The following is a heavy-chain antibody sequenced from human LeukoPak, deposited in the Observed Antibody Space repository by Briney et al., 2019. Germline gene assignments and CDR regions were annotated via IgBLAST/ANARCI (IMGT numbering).Heavy chain of an antibody. D-gene: IGHD4-17*01. CDR1: GFTFSSYS. J-gene: IGHJ3*02. V-gene: IGHV3-48*01. CDR3: ASHYGDYRKAFDI. Sequence: GGSLRLSCAASGFTFSSYSMNWVRQAPGKGLEWGSYISSSSSTIYYADSVKGRFTISRDNAKNSLYLQMNSLRPEDTAVYYCASHYGDYRKAFDIWGQGTMVTVSS. CDR2: ISSSSSTI.